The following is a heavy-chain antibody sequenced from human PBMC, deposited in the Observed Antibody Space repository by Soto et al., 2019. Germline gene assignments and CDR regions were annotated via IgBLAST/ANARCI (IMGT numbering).Heavy chain of an antibody. V-gene: IGHV3-33*01. D-gene: IGHD2-2*01. CDR1: GFTFSSYG. CDR2: IWYDGSNK. Sequence: GGSLRLSCAASGFTFSSYGMHWVRQAPGKGLEWVAVIWYDGSNKYYADSVKGRFTISRDNSKNTLYLQMNSLRAEDAAVYYCARGYCSSTSCYWGYYYYGMDVWGQGTTVTVSS. J-gene: IGHJ6*02. CDR3: ARGYCSSTSCYWGYYYYGMDV.